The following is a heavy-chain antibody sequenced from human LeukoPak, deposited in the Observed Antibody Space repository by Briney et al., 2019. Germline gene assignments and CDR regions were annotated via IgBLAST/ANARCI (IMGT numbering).Heavy chain of an antibody. D-gene: IGHD5-12*01. CDR3: ARVRGYSGYELLGRFDP. CDR2: IIPIFGTA. CDR1: GGTFISYA. V-gene: IGHV1-69*01. Sequence: ASVKVSCKAFGGTFISYAISWVRQAPGQGLEWMGEIIPIFGTANYAQKFQGRVTITADESTSTAYMELSSLRSEDTAVYYCARVRGYSGYELLGRFDPWGQGTLVTVSS. J-gene: IGHJ5*02.